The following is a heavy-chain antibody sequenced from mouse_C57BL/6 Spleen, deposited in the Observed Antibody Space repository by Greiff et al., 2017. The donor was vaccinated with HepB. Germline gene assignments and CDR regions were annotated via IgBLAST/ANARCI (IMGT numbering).Heavy chain of an antibody. CDR2: INPNNGGT. CDR1: GYTFTDYY. V-gene: IGHV1-26*01. J-gene: IGHJ4*01. Sequence: VQLQQSGPELVKPGASVKISCKASGYTFTDYYMNWVKQSHGKSLEWIGDINPNNGGTSYNQKFKGKATLTVDKSSSTAYMELRSLTSEDSAVYYCARWEYDVEGAMDYWGQGTSVTVSS. CDR3: ARWEYDVEGAMDY. D-gene: IGHD2-14*01.